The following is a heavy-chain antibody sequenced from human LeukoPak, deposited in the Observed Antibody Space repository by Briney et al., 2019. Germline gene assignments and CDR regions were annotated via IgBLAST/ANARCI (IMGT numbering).Heavy chain of an antibody. Sequence: GGSLRLSCAASGFTFSSYAMSWVRQAPGKGLEWVSAISGSGGSTYCADSVKGRFTISRDNSKNTLYLQMNSLRAEDTAVYYCAKDQWYYYDSSGYYDYWGQGTLVTVSS. J-gene: IGHJ4*02. V-gene: IGHV3-23*01. CDR2: ISGSGGST. CDR1: GFTFSSYA. CDR3: AKDQWYYYDSSGYYDY. D-gene: IGHD3-22*01.